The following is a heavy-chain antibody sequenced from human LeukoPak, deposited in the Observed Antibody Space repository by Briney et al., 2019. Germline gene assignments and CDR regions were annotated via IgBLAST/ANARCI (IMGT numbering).Heavy chain of an antibody. D-gene: IGHD1-26*01. V-gene: IGHV1-2*02. CDR3: ARDMESGSYSGDY. Sequence: ASVKVSCKASGYTFTGYYMHWVRQAPGQRLEWMGWINPNSGGTNYAQKFQGRVTMTRDTSISTAYMELSRLRSDDTAVYYCARDMESGSYSGDYWGQGTLVTVSS. J-gene: IGHJ4*02. CDR2: INPNSGGT. CDR1: GYTFTGYY.